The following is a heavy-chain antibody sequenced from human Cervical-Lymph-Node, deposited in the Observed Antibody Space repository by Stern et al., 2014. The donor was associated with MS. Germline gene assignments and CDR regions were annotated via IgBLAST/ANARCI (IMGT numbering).Heavy chain of an antibody. D-gene: IGHD5-24*01. J-gene: IGHJ4*02. CDR1: GFTFSSYG. CDR2: IWYDGSNK. V-gene: IGHV3-33*06. CDR3: AKAGDGYNFDY. Sequence: VQLVESGGGVVQPGRSLRLSCAASGFTFSSYGMHWVRQAPGKGLEWVAVIWYDGSNKYYADSVKGRFTLSRDTSKHTLYLQMNSLRVEDTAVYYCAKAGDGYNFDYWGQGTLVTVSS.